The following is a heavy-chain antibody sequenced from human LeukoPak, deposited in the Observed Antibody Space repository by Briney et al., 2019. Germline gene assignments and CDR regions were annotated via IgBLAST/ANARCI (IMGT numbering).Heavy chain of an antibody. CDR1: GGSISSYC. Sequence: SETLSLTCTVSGGSISSYCWSWIRQPPGKGLEWIGYIYYSGSTNYNPSLKSRVTISVDTSKNQFSLKLTSVTAADTAVYYCARDDIGWNDDPLGYWGQGTLVTVSS. D-gene: IGHD1-1*01. CDR3: ARDDIGWNDDPLGY. J-gene: IGHJ4*02. CDR2: IYYSGST. V-gene: IGHV4-59*12.